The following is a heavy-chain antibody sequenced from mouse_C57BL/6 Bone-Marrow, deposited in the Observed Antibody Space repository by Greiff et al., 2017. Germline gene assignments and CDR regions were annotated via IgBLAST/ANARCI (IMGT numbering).Heavy chain of an antibody. D-gene: IGHD4-1*01. CDR1: GYTFTSYW. CDR3: ARSGPLGRSFDY. Sequence: VQLQESGPELVKPGASVKLSCKASGYTFTSYWITWVKQRPGQGLEWIGDIYPTSGRTNYNEKFKSKAILTVDTSSNTAYMQLSSLTSEDSAVFYCARSGPLGRSFDYWGQGTTLTVSS. V-gene: IGHV1-55*01. J-gene: IGHJ2*01. CDR2: IYPTSGRT.